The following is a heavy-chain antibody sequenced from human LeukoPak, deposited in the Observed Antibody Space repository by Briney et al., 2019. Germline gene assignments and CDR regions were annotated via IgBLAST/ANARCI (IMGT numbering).Heavy chain of an antibody. J-gene: IGHJ4*02. D-gene: IGHD6-13*01. CDR2: IFDSGRA. CDR3: ARDGLQQFGRHYFDY. V-gene: IGHV4-59*01. CDR1: GGSISSYY. Sequence: SSETMSLPCTVSGGSISSYYWSWIRQPPGKGLEWIGYIFDSGRADYNPSLRSRVTISMAASLNQFFLDLTSVTAADTAVYYCARDGLQQFGRHYFDYWGQGTLVTVSS.